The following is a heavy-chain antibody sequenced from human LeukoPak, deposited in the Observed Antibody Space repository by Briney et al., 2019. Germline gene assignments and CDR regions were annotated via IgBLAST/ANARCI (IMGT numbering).Heavy chain of an antibody. D-gene: IGHD3-9*01. Sequence: GGSLRLSCAASGFTFSSYAMSWVRQAPGKGLEWLSAISGSGGSTYYADSVKGRFTISRDNSKNTLYLQMNSLRAEDTAVYYCAGINYDILTWSQYDAFDIWGQGTMVTVSS. CDR3: AGINYDILTWSQYDAFDI. CDR2: ISGSGGST. V-gene: IGHV3-23*01. CDR1: GFTFSSYA. J-gene: IGHJ3*02.